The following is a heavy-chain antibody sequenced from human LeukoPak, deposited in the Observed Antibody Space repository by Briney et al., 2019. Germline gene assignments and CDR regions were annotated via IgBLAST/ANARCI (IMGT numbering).Heavy chain of an antibody. J-gene: IGHJ5*02. D-gene: IGHD3-3*01. V-gene: IGHV3-7*03. CDR3: ARDANRGYDFWSGYLSPNNWFDP. CDR1: GFTFSSYW. CDR2: IKQDGSEK. Sequence: PGGSLRLSCAASGFTFSSYWMSWVRQAPGKGLEWVANIKQDGSEKYYVDSVKGRFTISRDNAKNSLYLQMNSLRAEDTAVYYCARDANRGYDFWSGYLSPNNWFDPWGQGTLVTVSS.